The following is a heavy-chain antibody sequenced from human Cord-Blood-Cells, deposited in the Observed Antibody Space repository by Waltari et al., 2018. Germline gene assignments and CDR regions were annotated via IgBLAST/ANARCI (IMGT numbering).Heavy chain of an antibody. V-gene: IGHV4-59*08. CDR3: ARGGDYWFDP. CDR1: GGSISSSY. CDR2: IYYSGST. D-gene: IGHD4-17*01. J-gene: IGHJ5*02. Sequence: QVQLQESGPGLVKPSETLSLTCTVSGGSISSSYWSWIRQPPGKGLEWIGDIYYSGSTNYNPSLKSRVTISVDTSKNQFSLKLSSVTAADTAVYYCARGGDYWFDPWGQGTLVTVSS.